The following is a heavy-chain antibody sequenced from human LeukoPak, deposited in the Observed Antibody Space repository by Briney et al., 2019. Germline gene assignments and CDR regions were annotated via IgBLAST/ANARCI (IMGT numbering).Heavy chain of an antibody. CDR1: GFTFDDYG. Sequence: PGGSLRLSCAAPGFTFDDYGMSWVRQAPGKGLEWVSLISGDGGSTYYADSVKGRFTISRDNSKNSLYLQMNSLRTEDTALYYCAKDRRAGFDPWGQGTLVTVSS. V-gene: IGHV3-43*02. CDR2: ISGDGGST. J-gene: IGHJ5*02. D-gene: IGHD6-13*01. CDR3: AKDRRAGFDP.